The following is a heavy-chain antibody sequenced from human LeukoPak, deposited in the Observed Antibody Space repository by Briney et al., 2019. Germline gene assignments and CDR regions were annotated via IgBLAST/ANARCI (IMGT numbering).Heavy chain of an antibody. J-gene: IGHJ4*02. V-gene: IGHV5-51*01. D-gene: IGHD2-15*01. CDR1: GDSFTNHW. CDR2: IYPGDSDI. Sequence: GESLKISCKGSGDSFTNHWIGWVRQTPGKGLEWMGMIYPGDSDIRYSPSFQGQVTISADMSISTTYLQWSSLKASDTAMYYRARYHGGDFDYWGQGTLVTVSS. CDR3: ARYHGGDFDY.